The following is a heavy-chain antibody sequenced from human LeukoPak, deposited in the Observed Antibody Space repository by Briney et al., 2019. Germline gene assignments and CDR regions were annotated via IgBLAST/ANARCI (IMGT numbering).Heavy chain of an antibody. D-gene: IGHD2-2*01. Sequence: PGGSLRLSCAASGFSFSSFGMHWARQAPGKGLEWVAFIRYDGSNKYYADSVKGRFTISRDNSKNTLYLQMNSLRAEDTAVYYCAKDQLGYCSSTSCSSHFDYWGQGTLVTVSS. CDR3: AKDQLGYCSSTSCSSHFDY. CDR2: IRYDGSNK. CDR1: GFSFSSFG. J-gene: IGHJ4*02. V-gene: IGHV3-30*02.